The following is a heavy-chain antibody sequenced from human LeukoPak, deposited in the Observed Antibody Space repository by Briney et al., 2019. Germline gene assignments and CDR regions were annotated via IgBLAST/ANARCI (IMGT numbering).Heavy chain of an antibody. D-gene: IGHD2-21*02. V-gene: IGHV4-30-2*01. Sequence: SETLSLTCTVSGGSISSGGYYWSWIRQPPGKGLEWIGYIYHSGSTYYNPSLKSRVTISVDRSKNQFSLKLSSVTAADTAVYYCARVVPRRSYCGGDCYRQDYGMDVWGQGTTVTVSS. J-gene: IGHJ6*02. CDR1: GGSISSGGYY. CDR3: ARVVPRRSYCGGDCYRQDYGMDV. CDR2: IYHSGST.